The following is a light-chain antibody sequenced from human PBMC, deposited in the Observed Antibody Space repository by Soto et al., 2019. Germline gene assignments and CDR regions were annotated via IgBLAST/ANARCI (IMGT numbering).Light chain of an antibody. Sequence: VLTQSPDIVSMSRGERATISCRASQPIGGDYLAWYQQRPGQAPRLLMFGVSTRAAAISDRFSGAGSGTDFNLTINSLETEDVAVYYCQHYGSWYSFGQGTHVEI. J-gene: IGKJ2*01. V-gene: IGKV3-20*01. CDR2: GVS. CDR3: QHYGSWYS. CDR1: QPIGGDY.